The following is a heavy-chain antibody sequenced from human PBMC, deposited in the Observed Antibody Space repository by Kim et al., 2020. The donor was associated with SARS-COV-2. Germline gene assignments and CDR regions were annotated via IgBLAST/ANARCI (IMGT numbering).Heavy chain of an antibody. CDR3: ASGSHYFDY. Sequence: GSEKYYVASVKGRFTISRDNAKTSLYLQMNSLRAEDTAVYYCASGSHYFDYWGQGTLVTVSS. V-gene: IGHV3-7*01. CDR2: GSEK. J-gene: IGHJ4*02.